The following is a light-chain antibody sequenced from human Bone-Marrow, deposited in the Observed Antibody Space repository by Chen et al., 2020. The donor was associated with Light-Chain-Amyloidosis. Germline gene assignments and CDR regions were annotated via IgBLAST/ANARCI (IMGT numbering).Light chain of an antibody. Sequence: SYVLTQPPSVSVAPGQTATITCGGTGIGSLKVHWDQQKAGQAPVMVVYDATDRPAGIPDRFSGSKAGNAATLTITRVEAGDEDDYYCQVWEGSSDEVVFGGGTRLTVL. V-gene: IGLV3-21*02. CDR2: DAT. CDR1: GIGSLK. J-gene: IGLJ3*02. CDR3: QVWEGSSDEVV.